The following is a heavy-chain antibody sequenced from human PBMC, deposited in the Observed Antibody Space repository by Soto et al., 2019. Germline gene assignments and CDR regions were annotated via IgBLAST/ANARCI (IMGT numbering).Heavy chain of an antibody. D-gene: IGHD4-17*01. CDR2: VYYSGTT. CDR3: ARTTAVPNTLRSRYFFDY. Sequence: PSETLSLTCSVSGGSVSNKTYYWSWIRQPPGKRLEWIGYVYYSGTTNYNPSLKSRVTISVDLSKNQFSLRLSSVTTADAALYYCARTTAVPNTLRSRYFFDYWGQGTLVTVSS. J-gene: IGHJ4*02. V-gene: IGHV4-61*01. CDR1: GGSVSNKTYY.